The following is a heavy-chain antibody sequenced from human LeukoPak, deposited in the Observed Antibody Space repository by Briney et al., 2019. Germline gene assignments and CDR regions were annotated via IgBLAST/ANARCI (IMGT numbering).Heavy chain of an antibody. Sequence: SVKVSCKASGGTFSSYAISWVRQAPGQGLEWMGRIIPIFGTANYAQKFQGGVTITTDESTSTAYMELSSLRSEDTAVYYCARDEGDAFDIWGQGTMITVSS. J-gene: IGHJ3*02. CDR3: ARDEGDAFDI. V-gene: IGHV1-69*05. CDR1: GGTFSSYA. CDR2: IIPIFGTA.